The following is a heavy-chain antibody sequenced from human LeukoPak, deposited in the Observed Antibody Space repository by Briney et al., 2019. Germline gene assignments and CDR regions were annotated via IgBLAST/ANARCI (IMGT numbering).Heavy chain of an antibody. J-gene: IGHJ4*02. CDR2: IKSKTDGGTT. V-gene: IGHV3-15*07. Sequence: GGSLRLSCAASGFTFTNAWMNWVRQAPGKGLEWVGRIKSKTDGGTTDYAAPVKGRFTISRDDSENTLYLQVNSLKTEDTAVYYCTRIFRAAHFDYWGQGTPVTVSS. D-gene: IGHD2/OR15-2a*01. CDR1: GFTFTNAW. CDR3: TRIFRAAHFDY.